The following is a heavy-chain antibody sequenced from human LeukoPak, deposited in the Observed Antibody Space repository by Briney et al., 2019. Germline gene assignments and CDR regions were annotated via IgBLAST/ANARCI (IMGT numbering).Heavy chain of an antibody. D-gene: IGHD2-8*01. CDR1: GFTFSSYA. J-gene: IGHJ6*02. V-gene: IGHV3-23*01. CDR2: ISDGGGST. CDR3: AKDNSRYGGYCTNGVCNDYGMDV. Sequence: GGSLRLSCAASGFTFSSYAMTRVRQAPGKGLEWVSGISDGGGSTYYVDSVKGRFTISRDNSKNTLYLQMNSLRAEDTAVYYCAKDNSRYGGYCTNGVCNDYGMDVWGQGTTVTVSS.